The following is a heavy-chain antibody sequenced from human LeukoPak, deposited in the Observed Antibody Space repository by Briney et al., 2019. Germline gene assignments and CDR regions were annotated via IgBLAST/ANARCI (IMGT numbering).Heavy chain of an antibody. Sequence: SQTLSLTCTVSGVSINSGASYWTWIRQLPGKGLEYIGHIYNSGSAHYNPSLQSRLTISVDTSKRQFSLRLSSVTAADTAVYYGAGGENYVGSGDTWGQRILFTVSS. CDR3: AGGENYVGSGDT. CDR1: GVSINSGASY. CDR2: IYNSGSA. J-gene: IGHJ5*02. V-gene: IGHV4-31*03. D-gene: IGHD3-10*01.